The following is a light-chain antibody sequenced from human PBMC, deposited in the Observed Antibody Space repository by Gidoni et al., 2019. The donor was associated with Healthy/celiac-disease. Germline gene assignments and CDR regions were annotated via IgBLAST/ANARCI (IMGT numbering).Light chain of an antibody. CDR2: GKN. CDR3: NSRDSSGNHLV. CDR1: SLRSYY. Sequence: SSELSQDPAVSAALGQTVRITCQGDSLRSYYASWYQQKPGQAPVLVIYGKNNRPSGIPDRFSGSSSGNTAAVTITGAQAEDEADYYCNSRDSSGNHLVFGGGTKLTVL. V-gene: IGLV3-19*01. J-gene: IGLJ2*01.